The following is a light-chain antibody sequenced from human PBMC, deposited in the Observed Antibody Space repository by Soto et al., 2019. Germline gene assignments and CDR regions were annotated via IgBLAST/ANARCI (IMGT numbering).Light chain of an antibody. CDR2: EVS. J-gene: IGLJ3*02. CDR3: AAWDDSLNGPV. Sequence: QSALTQPASVSGSPGQSITISCTGTSSDVGAYDYVSWYQHHPGKAPKLLIYEVSNRPSGVSSRFSGSKSGNTASLTISGLQAEDEADYYCAAWDDSLNGPVFGGGTKVTVL. V-gene: IGLV2-14*01. CDR1: SSDVGAYDY.